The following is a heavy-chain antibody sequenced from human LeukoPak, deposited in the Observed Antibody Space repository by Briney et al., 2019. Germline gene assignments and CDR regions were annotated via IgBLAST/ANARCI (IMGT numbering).Heavy chain of an antibody. Sequence: GGSLRLSCAASGFTFSSYSMNWVRQAPGKGLEWVSSISLSSSYIYYADSVKGRFTISRDNAKNSLYLQMNSPRAGDTAVYYCTRDNPYSESLAADDAFDIWGQGTMVTVSS. J-gene: IGHJ3*02. D-gene: IGHD1-26*01. CDR2: ISLSSSYI. CDR3: TRDNPYSESLAADDAFDI. CDR1: GFTFSSYS. V-gene: IGHV3-21*01.